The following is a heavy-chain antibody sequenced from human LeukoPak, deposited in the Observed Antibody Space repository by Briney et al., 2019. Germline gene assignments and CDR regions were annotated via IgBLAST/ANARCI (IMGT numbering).Heavy chain of an antibody. Sequence: GGSLRLSCAASGFTFSSYWMHWVRQAPGKGLVWVSRINSDGSSTSYADSVKGRFTISRDNAENSLYLQMNSLRAEDTAVYYCARGGYYGSGTEYWGQGTLVTVSS. V-gene: IGHV3-74*01. CDR1: GFTFSSYW. CDR2: INSDGSST. J-gene: IGHJ4*02. D-gene: IGHD3-10*01. CDR3: ARGGYYGSGTEY.